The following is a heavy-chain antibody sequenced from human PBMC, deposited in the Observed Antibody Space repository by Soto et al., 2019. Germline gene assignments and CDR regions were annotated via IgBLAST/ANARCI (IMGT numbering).Heavy chain of an antibody. Sequence: QVQLVESGGGVVQPGRSLRLSCAASGFTFSRYAMHWVRQAPGKGLEWVAVISYDGRNKYYTDSVKGRFTISRDNSKNTLYLQMNSLRAEDAAVYYCARDLPRRILVTNDPHLDYWGQGTLVTVSS. J-gene: IGHJ4*02. D-gene: IGHD4-17*01. V-gene: IGHV3-30*04. CDR1: GFTFSRYA. CDR3: ARDLPRRILVTNDPHLDY. CDR2: ISYDGRNK.